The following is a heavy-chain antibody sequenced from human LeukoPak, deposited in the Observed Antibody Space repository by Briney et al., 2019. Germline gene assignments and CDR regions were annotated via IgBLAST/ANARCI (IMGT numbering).Heavy chain of an antibody. D-gene: IGHD3-3*01. J-gene: IGHJ4*02. CDR2: ISSSSSYI. V-gene: IGHV3-21*01. CDR1: GFTFSSYS. CDR3: ARSADFWSGYSQGTNFDY. Sequence: GGSLRLSCAASGFTFSSYSMNWVRQAPGKGLEWVSSISSSSSYIYYADSVKGRFTISRDNAKNPLYLQMNSLRAEDTAVYYCARSADFWSGYSQGTNFDYWGQGTLVTVSS.